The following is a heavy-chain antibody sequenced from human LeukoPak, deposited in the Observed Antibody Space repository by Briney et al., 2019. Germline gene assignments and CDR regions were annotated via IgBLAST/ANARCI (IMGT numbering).Heavy chain of an antibody. V-gene: IGHV4-34*01. Sequence: SETLSLTCGVSGGAFSGYYWSWIRQAPGKGLEWIGEMIHSGGSNYNPSLRSRVTISGDTSKNQFSLKLTSLTAADTAVYYCARGNIVATILGGLHGTTAFDFWGQGSLVTVSS. CDR1: GGAFSGYY. CDR2: MIHSGGS. CDR3: ARGNIVATILGGLHGTTAFDF. J-gene: IGHJ4*02. D-gene: IGHD5-12*01.